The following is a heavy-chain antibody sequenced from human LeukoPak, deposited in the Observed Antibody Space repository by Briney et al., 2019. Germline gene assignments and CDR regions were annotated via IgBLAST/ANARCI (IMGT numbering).Heavy chain of an antibody. D-gene: IGHD6-13*01. V-gene: IGHV4-34*01. CDR3: ARGRYSSSWYSRGLGY. CDR1: GGSFSGYY. Sequence: SETLSLTCAVYGGSFSGYYWSWIRQPPGKGLEWIGEINHSGSTNYNPSLKSRVTISVDTSKNQFSLKLSSVTAADTAVYYCARGRYSSSWYSRGLGYWGQGALVTVSS. J-gene: IGHJ4*02. CDR2: INHSGST.